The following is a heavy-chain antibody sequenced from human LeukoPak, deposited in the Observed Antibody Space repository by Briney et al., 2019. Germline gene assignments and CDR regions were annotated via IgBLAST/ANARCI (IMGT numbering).Heavy chain of an antibody. Sequence: ASVKVSCKASGYTFTSYYMHWVRQAPGQGLEGMGIINPSVGSTSYAQKFQGRVTMTRDTSTSTVYMELSSLRSEDTAVYYCARDVGCSSTSCYVDAFDIWGQGTMVTVSS. D-gene: IGHD2-2*01. CDR3: ARDVGCSSTSCYVDAFDI. CDR1: GYTFTSYY. V-gene: IGHV1-46*01. CDR2: INPSVGST. J-gene: IGHJ3*02.